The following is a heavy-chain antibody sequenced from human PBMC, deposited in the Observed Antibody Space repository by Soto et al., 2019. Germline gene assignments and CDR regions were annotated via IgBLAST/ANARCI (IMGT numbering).Heavy chain of an antibody. CDR2: MHYSGTT. Sequence: PSETLSLTCAVSGGSISSSGYYWGWIRQPPGKGLEWIGSMHYSGTTFYNPSLKSRVTISVDTSKNQLSLRLSSVTAADTAVYFCARRGSRSAYWGQGILVTVSS. J-gene: IGHJ4*02. CDR1: GGSISSSGYY. V-gene: IGHV4-39*01. CDR3: ARRGSRSAY.